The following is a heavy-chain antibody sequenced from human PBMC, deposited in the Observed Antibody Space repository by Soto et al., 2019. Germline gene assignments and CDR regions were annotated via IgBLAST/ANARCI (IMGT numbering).Heavy chain of an antibody. V-gene: IGHV4-59*01. CDR1: GGFISSYY. CDR2: IYYSGAT. Sequence: QVQLQESGPGLVKPSETLSLTCTVSGGFISSYYWSWIRQPPGKGLEWIGYIYYSGATNYNPSLKSRVTVSVDTSKNQFSLKLTSVTAADTAVYYCARLFCSRGSCYPDDSWGQGTLVTVSS. CDR3: ARLFCSRGSCYPDDS. D-gene: IGHD2-15*01. J-gene: IGHJ5*01.